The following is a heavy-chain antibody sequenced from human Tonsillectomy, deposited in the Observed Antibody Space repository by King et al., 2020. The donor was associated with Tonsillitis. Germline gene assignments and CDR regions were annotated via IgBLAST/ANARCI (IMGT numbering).Heavy chain of an antibody. CDR1: GFTFSDYY. V-gene: IGHV3-11*05. Sequence: VQLVESGGGLVKPGGSLRLSCAASGFTFSDYYMNWIRQAPGKGLDWVSYIGSSRSYTNYADSVKGRFTISRDNAKNSLYLQMNSLRAEDTAVYYCARGLADCSGGICYSGWFDPWGQGTLVTVSS. CDR2: IGSSRSYT. D-gene: IGHD2-15*01. CDR3: ARGLADCSGGICYSGWFDP. J-gene: IGHJ5*02.